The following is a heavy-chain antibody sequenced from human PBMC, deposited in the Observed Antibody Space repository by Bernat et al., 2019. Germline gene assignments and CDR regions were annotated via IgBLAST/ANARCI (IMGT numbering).Heavy chain of an antibody. CDR3: MWYGGNSV. CDR1: GFTVSDNH. CDR2: ILNDGRT. D-gene: IGHD2-21*01. V-gene: IGHV3-66*01. J-gene: IGHJ4*02. Sequence: EVQLMESGGDLVKPGGSLRLSCAASGFTVSDNHVSWVRQAPGKGLEWVSFILNDGRTHYADSVRGRFTISRDNSKNKVYLHMNSVRVEDTAVYDCMWYGGNSVWGQGTLVTVSS.